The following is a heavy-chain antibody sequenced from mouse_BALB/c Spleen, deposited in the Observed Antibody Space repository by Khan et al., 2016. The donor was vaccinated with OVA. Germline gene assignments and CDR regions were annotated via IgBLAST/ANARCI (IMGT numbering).Heavy chain of an antibody. Sequence: QIQLVQSGPELKKPGETVQISCKASGFTFTNYGMNWVRQAPGKGLKWIGWINTYTGVPNFTDDFKGRFAFSLEISVSTAYLQITSLKNEDTATXVGERGGYNGAMDFWGQGTSVTVSS. J-gene: IGHJ4*01. CDR2: INTYTGVP. CDR1: GFTFTNYG. V-gene: IGHV9-3-1*01. D-gene: IGHD2-14*01. CDR3: ERGGYNGAMDF.